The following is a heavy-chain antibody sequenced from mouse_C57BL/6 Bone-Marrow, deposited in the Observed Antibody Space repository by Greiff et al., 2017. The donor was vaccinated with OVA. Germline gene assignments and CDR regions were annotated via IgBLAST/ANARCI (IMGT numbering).Heavy chain of an antibody. Sequence: EVKVVESEGGLVQPGSSMKLSCTASGFTFSDYYMAWVRQVPEKGLEWVANINYDGSSTYYLDSLKSRFIISRDNAKNILYLQMSSLKSEDTATYYCARGDYGNYVEAMDYWGQGTSVTVSS. D-gene: IGHD2-1*01. J-gene: IGHJ4*01. CDR2: INYDGSST. V-gene: IGHV5-16*01. CDR3: ARGDYGNYVEAMDY. CDR1: GFTFSDYY.